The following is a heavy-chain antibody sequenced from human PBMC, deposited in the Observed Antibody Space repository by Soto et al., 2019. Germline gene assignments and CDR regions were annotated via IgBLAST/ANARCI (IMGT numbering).Heavy chain of an antibody. V-gene: IGHV4-30-4*01. J-gene: IGHJ3*02. CDR2: IYYSGST. CDR1: GGSISSGDYY. CDR3: AREDSYYDSSGYYYNAFDI. D-gene: IGHD3-22*01. Sequence: SETLSLTCTVSGGSISSGDYYWSWIRQPPGKGLEWIGYIYYSGSTYYNPSLKSRVTISVDTSKNQFSLKLSSVTAADTAVYYCAREDSYYDSSGYYYNAFDIWGQGTMVTVS.